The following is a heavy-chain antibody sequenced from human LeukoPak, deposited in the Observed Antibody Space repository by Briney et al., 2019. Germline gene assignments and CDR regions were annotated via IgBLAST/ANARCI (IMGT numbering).Heavy chain of an antibody. CDR1: GGTFSSYA. J-gene: IGHJ4*02. D-gene: IGHD6-6*01. CDR3: ARDTPYSSSDQDFDY. V-gene: IGHV1-69*05. Sequence: SVKVSCKASGGTFSSYAIGWVRQAPGQGLEWMGRIIPIFGTANYAQKFQGRVTITTDESTSTAYMELSSLRSEDTAVYYCARDTPYSSSDQDFDYWGQGTLVTVSS. CDR2: IIPIFGTA.